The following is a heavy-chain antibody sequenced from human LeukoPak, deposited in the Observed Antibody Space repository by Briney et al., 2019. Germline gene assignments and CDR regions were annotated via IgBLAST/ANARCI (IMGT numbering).Heavy chain of an antibody. CDR3: ARAGPSPSMVRGVIIVHYYYYMDV. D-gene: IGHD3-10*01. V-gene: IGHV1-2*02. CDR1: GYTFTGYY. J-gene: IGHJ6*03. CDR2: INPNSGGT. Sequence: ASVKVSCKASGYTFTGYYMHWVRQAPGQGLEWMGWINPNSGGTNYAQKFHGRVTMTRDTSISTAYMELSRLRSDDTAVYYCARAGPSPSMVRGVIIVHYYYYMDVWGKGTTVTVSS.